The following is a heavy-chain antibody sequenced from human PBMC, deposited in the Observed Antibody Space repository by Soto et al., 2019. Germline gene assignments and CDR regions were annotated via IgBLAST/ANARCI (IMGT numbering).Heavy chain of an antibody. CDR1: GDSISSYF. J-gene: IGHJ5*02. V-gene: IGHV4-59*01. CDR3: ARGSEAWFDP. Sequence: SETLSLTCTVSGDSISSYFWSWIRQPPGKGLEWIGYVYSTEITDYNPSLKSRVAMSIDTSKNQFSLKVRSVTAADTAVYYCARGSEAWFDPWGQGTLVTVSS. CDR2: VYSTEIT.